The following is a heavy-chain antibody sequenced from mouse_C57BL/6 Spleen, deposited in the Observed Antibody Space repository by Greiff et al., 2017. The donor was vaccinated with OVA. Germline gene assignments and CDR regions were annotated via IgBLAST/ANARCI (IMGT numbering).Heavy chain of an antibody. V-gene: IGHV1-69*01. CDR3: ARCGYDLYWYFDV. D-gene: IGHD2-2*01. J-gene: IGHJ1*03. CDR1: GYTFTSYW. Sequence: VQLQQPGAELVMPGASVKLSCKASGYTFTSYWMHWVKQRPGQGLEWIGEIDPSDSYTNYNQKFKGKSTLTVDKSSSTAYMQLSSLTSEDSAVYYCARCGYDLYWYFDVWGTGTTVTVSS. CDR2: IDPSDSYT.